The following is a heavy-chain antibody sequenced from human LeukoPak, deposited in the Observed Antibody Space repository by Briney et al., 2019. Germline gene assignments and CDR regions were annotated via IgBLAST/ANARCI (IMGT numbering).Heavy chain of an antibody. CDR2: ISGSGGST. J-gene: IGHJ4*02. Sequence: PGGSLRLSCAASGFTFSSYAMSWVRQAPGKGLEWVSAISGSGGSTDYADSVKGRFTISRDNAKDTLYLQMNSLRADETGVYYCARGTMIGRFDYWGQGSLVTVSS. CDR1: GFTFSSYA. D-gene: IGHD3-22*01. V-gene: IGHV3-23*01. CDR3: ARGTMIGRFDY.